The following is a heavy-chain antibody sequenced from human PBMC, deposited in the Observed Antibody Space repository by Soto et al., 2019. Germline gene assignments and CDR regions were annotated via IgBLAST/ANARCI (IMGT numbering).Heavy chain of an antibody. Sequence: QVQLQQWGAGLLKPSETLSLTCAVYGASFSNYYWSWIRQPPGKGLEWIGAINHSGSTNYNPSLKSRVTISVDTSSNQCDLNLSSVSDADTAVYYCARGCRAYDFWCGYYPVPWDYWGQGTLVTVSS. CDR1: GASFSNYY. J-gene: IGHJ4*02. V-gene: IGHV4-34*01. CDR3: ARGCRAYDFWCGYYPVPWDY. CDR2: INHSGST. D-gene: IGHD3-3*01.